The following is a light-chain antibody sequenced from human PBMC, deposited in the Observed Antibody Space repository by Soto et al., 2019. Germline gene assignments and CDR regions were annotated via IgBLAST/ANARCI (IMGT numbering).Light chain of an antibody. Sequence: IQLTQSPSSLSASVGDRVTITCRASHGISTYLAWYQQKPGKAPKLLIYAASTLQSGVPSRFSGSGYGTDFTLTISSLHPEDFATYYCQQLNSYPYTFGQGTKLEIK. V-gene: IGKV1-9*01. CDR2: AAS. J-gene: IGKJ2*01. CDR3: QQLNSYPYT. CDR1: HGISTY.